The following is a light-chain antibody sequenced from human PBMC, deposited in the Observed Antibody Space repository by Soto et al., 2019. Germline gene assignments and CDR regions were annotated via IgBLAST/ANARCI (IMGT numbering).Light chain of an antibody. CDR2: RAS. CDR1: QSVSSN. CDR3: QQYNGCPLT. J-gene: IGKJ1*01. V-gene: IGKV3-15*01. Sequence: EKVMTQSPATLSVSPGERATLSCSASQSVSSNLAWYQQKPGQAPRLLIYRASTRATAIPARFSGSGSGTEFTLTISSLQSEDFAVYYCQQYNGCPLTVGQGTKVEIQ.